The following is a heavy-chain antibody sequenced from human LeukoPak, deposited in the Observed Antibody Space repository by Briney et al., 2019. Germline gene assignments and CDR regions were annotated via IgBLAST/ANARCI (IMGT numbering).Heavy chain of an antibody. Sequence: GGSLRLSCAASGFTFSSYGMHWVRQAPGKGLEWVAVISYDGSNKYYADSVKGRFTISRDNSKNTLYLQMNSLRAVDTAVYYCAKDQGYYYGMDVWGQGTTVTVSS. CDR1: GFTFSSYG. CDR2: ISYDGSNK. V-gene: IGHV3-30*18. CDR3: AKDQGYYYGMDV. J-gene: IGHJ6*02.